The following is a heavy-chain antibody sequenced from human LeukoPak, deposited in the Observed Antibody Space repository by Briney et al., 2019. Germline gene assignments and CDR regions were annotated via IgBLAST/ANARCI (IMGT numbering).Heavy chain of an antibody. CDR3: AKGTWELLITPFLDY. D-gene: IGHD1-26*01. V-gene: IGHV3-9*01. CDR1: GFTFDDYA. Sequence: GGSLRLSCAASGFTFDDYAMHWVRQAPGKGLEWVSGISWNSGSIGYADSVKGRFTISRDNAKNSLYLQMNSLRAEDTALYYCAKGTWELLITPFLDYWGQGTLVTVSS. CDR2: ISWNSGSI. J-gene: IGHJ4*02.